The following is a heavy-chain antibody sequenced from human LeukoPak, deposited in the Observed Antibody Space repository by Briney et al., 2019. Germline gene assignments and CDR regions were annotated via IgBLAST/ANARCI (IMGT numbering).Heavy chain of an antibody. CDR1: GGTFSSYA. CDR2: IIPIFGTA. V-gene: IGHV1-69*05. CDR3: AENNYYDSRGYPFDP. J-gene: IGHJ5*02. Sequence: SVKVSCKASGGTFSSYAISWVRQAPGQGLEWMGGIIPIFGTANYAQKFQGRVTMTRDTSISTAYMELSRLRSDDTAVYYCAENNYYDSRGYPFDPWGQGTLVTVSS. D-gene: IGHD3-22*01.